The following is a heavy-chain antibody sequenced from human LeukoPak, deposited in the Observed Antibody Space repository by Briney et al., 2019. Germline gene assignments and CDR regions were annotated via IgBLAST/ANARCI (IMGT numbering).Heavy chain of an antibody. CDR1: GGSFSGYY. Sequence: PSETLSLTCAVYGGSFSGYYWSWIRQPPGKGLEWIGSMYHSGSTYYNPSLKSRVTISVDTSKNQFSLKVTSVTAADTAVYYCARTVAGMFWFDPWGQGTLVTVSS. CDR3: ARTVAGMFWFDP. V-gene: IGHV4-34*01. D-gene: IGHD6-19*01. CDR2: MYHSGST. J-gene: IGHJ5*02.